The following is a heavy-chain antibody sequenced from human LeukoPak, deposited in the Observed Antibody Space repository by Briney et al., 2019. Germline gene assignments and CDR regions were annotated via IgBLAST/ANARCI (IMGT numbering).Heavy chain of an antibody. J-gene: IGHJ4*02. V-gene: IGHV3-21*01. Sequence: PGGSLRLSCAASGFTFSTYNMNWVRQAPGKGLEWVSSISGSSSYIYYADSLKGRFTVSRDNAKNSLFLQMNSLRAEDTAIYFCASSKRDCSSTNCYMVGIDYWGQETLVTVSS. CDR2: ISGSSSYI. CDR1: GFTFSTYN. CDR3: ASSKRDCSSTNCYMVGIDY. D-gene: IGHD2-2*02.